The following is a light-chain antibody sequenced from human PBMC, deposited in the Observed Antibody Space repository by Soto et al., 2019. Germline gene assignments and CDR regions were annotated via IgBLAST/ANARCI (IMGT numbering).Light chain of an antibody. V-gene: IGKV3-15*01. Sequence: RVMTQSPVTLSVSPGARVTLSCRASQAISNNLAWYQQKPRQAPRLLSFDASSRATGIPARFSGSGSGTDLTLAIISLQSEDVAVDYCQQANDWPPTFGQGTRV. CDR2: DAS. CDR1: QAISNN. CDR3: QQANDWPPT. J-gene: IGKJ1*01.